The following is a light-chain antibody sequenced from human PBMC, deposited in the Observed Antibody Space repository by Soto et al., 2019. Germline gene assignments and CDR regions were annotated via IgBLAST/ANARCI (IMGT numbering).Light chain of an antibody. CDR2: KAS. Sequence: DIQMTQSPSTLSASVGDRVTITCRASQSLSSWLAWYQQKPGKAPKLLIYKASSLESGVPSRFSGSGSGTEFTLTISSLQPDDFATYYCQQYNSYSHTFGQGTKVDIK. V-gene: IGKV1-5*03. J-gene: IGKJ1*01. CDR1: QSLSSW. CDR3: QQYNSYSHT.